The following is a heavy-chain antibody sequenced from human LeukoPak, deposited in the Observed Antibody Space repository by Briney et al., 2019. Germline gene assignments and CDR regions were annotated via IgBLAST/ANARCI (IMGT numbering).Heavy chain of an antibody. CDR2: INPDGGNT. J-gene: IGHJ3*02. CDR3: ARIRDGYNDAYDI. V-gene: IGHV1-46*01. CDR1: GYTFTNSY. Sequence: EASVTVSCKASGYTFTNSYIHWVRQAPGQVLEWMGLINPDGGNTNYAQNFQGRVTLTRDTSTSTVYMELSSLRSEDTAIYYCARIRDGYNDAYDIWGQGTVVTVPS. D-gene: IGHD5-24*01.